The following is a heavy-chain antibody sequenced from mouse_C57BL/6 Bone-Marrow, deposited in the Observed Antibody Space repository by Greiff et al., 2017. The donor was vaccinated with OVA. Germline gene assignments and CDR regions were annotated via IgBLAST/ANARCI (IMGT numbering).Heavy chain of an antibody. CDR2: INPGSGGT. CDR3: ERGDGYYLNAMDY. J-gene: IGHJ4*01. V-gene: IGHV1-54*01. Sequence: VQLQQSGAELVRPGTSVKVSCKASGFAFTNYLIEWVKQRPGQGLEWIGFINPGSGGTNYNEKFKGKATLTADTSSSTAYMQLSSLTAEDSAVYLCERGDGYYLNAMDYWGQGTSVTVSS. CDR1: GFAFTNYL. D-gene: IGHD2-3*01.